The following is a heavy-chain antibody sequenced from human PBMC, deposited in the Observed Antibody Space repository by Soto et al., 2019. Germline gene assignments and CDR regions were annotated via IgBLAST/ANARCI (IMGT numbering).Heavy chain of an antibody. CDR1: GYSFTSYW. Sequence: PGESLKISCKGSGYSFTSYWISWVRQMPGKGLEWMGRIDPSDSYTNYSPSFQGHVTISADKSISTAYLQWSSLKASDTAMYYCARHYYYGPGSYPDNNHWGQGTLVTVYS. J-gene: IGHJ5*02. V-gene: IGHV5-10-1*01. CDR2: IDPSDSYT. CDR3: ARHYYYGPGSYPDNNH. D-gene: IGHD3-10*01.